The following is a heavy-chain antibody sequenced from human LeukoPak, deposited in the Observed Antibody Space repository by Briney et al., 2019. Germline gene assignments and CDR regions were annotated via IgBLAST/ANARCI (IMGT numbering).Heavy chain of an antibody. V-gene: IGHV4-30-4*01. CDR3: ARDHGNRYYYYGMDA. Sequence: PSETLSLTCTVSGGSISSSDYYWSWIRQPPGKGLEWIGYIYYSGSTYYNPSLKSRLTISVDTSKKQFSLRLSSVTAADTAVYYCARDHGNRYYYYGMDAWGQGTTVTVS. CDR2: IYYSGST. J-gene: IGHJ6*02. CDR1: GGSISSSDYY. D-gene: IGHD1-14*01.